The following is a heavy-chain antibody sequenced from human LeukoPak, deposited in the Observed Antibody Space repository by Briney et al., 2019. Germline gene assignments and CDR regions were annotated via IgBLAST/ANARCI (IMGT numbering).Heavy chain of an antibody. J-gene: IGHJ4*02. CDR3: ARVQGYCSGGSCYGNDY. V-gene: IGHV4-34*01. CDR1: GGSFSGYY. D-gene: IGHD2-15*01. Sequence: PSETLSLTCAVYGGSFSGYYWSWLRQPPGKGLEWLGEINHSGSTNYNPSLKSRVTISVDTSKNQFSLKLSSVTAADTAVYYCARVQGYCSGGSCYGNDYWGQGTLVTVSS. CDR2: INHSGST.